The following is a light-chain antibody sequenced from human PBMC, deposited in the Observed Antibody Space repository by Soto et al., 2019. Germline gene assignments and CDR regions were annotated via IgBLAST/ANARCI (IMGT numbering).Light chain of an antibody. J-gene: IGKJ1*01. CDR3: QQYNNWPPVT. V-gene: IGKV3-15*01. CDR1: QSVSSN. Sequence: ETVLTQSPATLSLSPGARATLSCRASQSVSSNLAWYQQKPGQAPRLLIYGASTRATGIPARFSGSGSGTEFTLTISSLQSEDFAVYYCQQYNNWPPVTFGQGTKVDIK. CDR2: GAS.